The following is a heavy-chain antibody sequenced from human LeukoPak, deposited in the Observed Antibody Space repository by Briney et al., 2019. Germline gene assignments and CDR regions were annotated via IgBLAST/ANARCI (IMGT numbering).Heavy chain of an antibody. V-gene: IGHV3-21*01. J-gene: IGHJ4*02. D-gene: IGHD2-15*01. Sequence: GGSLRLSCAASGFTFSTYNTNWVRQPPGKGLEWVSSISNTKNEMYYADSVKGRFTISRNNAKNSLYLQMNSLRAEDTAVYYCAREGRSTSVWCSGGSCYDFDYWGQGVLVTVSS. CDR3: AREGRSTSVWCSGGSCYDFDY. CDR2: ISNTKNEM. CDR1: GFTFSTYN.